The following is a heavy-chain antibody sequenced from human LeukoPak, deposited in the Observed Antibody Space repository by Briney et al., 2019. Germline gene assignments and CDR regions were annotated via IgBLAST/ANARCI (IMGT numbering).Heavy chain of an antibody. J-gene: IGHJ4*02. D-gene: IGHD3-22*01. CDR3: ARGEIYDSSGYLDY. Sequence: PGGSLRLSCAACGFTFSSYDMHWVRQAPGKGLEWVSGISWNSGSIGYADSVKGRFTISRDNAKNSLYLQMNSLRAEDTALYYCARGEIYDSSGYLDYWGQGTLVTVSS. CDR2: ISWNSGSI. CDR1: GFTFSSYD. V-gene: IGHV3-9*01.